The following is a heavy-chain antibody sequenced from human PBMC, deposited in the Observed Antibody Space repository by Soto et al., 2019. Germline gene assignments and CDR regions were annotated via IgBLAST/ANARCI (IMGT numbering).Heavy chain of an antibody. Sequence: EVQLVESGGGLVQPGSSLRLSCAASGFNFNDFAMHWVRQAPGKGLEWVSGISRSSVTFDYADSVKGRFTISRDNAKNSLYLQMNSLRAEDTAFYYCAKDHDEDFGYDLDYFDSWGQGTLVTVSS. V-gene: IGHV3-9*01. CDR3: AKDHDEDFGYDLDYFDS. CDR2: ISRSSVTF. J-gene: IGHJ4*02. CDR1: GFNFNDFA. D-gene: IGHD5-12*01.